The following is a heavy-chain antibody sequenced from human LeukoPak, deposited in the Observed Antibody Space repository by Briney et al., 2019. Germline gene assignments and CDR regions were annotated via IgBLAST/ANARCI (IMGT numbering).Heavy chain of an antibody. J-gene: IGHJ4*02. Sequence: SETLSLTCTVSGGSFSSSSYCWARIRQPPGKGLEWIGSVYYSGSTYYNPSLKSRVTISLDTSKNQFSLKLSSVTAADTAVYYCARHRYTVTTEFDYWGQGTLVTVSS. CDR1: GGSFSSSSYC. V-gene: IGHV4-39*01. CDR2: VYYSGST. CDR3: ARHRYTVTTEFDY. D-gene: IGHD4-17*01.